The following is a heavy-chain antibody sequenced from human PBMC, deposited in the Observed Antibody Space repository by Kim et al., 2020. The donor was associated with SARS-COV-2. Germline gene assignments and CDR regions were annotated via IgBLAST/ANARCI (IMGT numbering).Heavy chain of an antibody. V-gene: IGHV3-30*04. Sequence: GGSLRLSCAASGSTFSRDAMHWVRQAPGKGLEWVAVTSHDGSNKYYADSVKGRFTISRDNSKNTLYLQMNSLRAEDTAVYYCARDRDSSGYYWGAFDIWG. CDR1: GSTFSRDA. D-gene: IGHD3-22*01. CDR3: ARDRDSSGYYWGAFDI. J-gene: IGHJ3*02. CDR2: TSHDGSNK.